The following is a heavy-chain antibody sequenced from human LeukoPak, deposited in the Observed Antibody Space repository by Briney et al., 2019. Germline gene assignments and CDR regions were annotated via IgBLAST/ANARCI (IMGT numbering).Heavy chain of an antibody. D-gene: IGHD2-8*01. CDR3: ARESTNGVWLDY. J-gene: IGHJ4*02. Sequence: GRSLRLSCAASGFTFSSYAMHWVRQAPGKGLEWVAVISYDGSNKYYADSVKGRFTISRDNSKNTLYLQMNSLRAEDTAVYYCARESTNGVWLDYWGQGTLVTVSS. CDR1: GFTFSSYA. CDR2: ISYDGSNK. V-gene: IGHV3-30*04.